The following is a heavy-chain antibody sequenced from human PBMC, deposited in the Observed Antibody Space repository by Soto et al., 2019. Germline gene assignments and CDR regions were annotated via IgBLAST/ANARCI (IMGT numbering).Heavy chain of an antibody. CDR1: GVSIRSYF. V-gene: IGHV4-59*01. D-gene: IGHD3-10*01. Sequence: PSETLSLTCSVSGVSIRSYFWSWIRQPPGKGLEWIGYIYYTAETKLRPSLQSRGTISADPSRKQFSLTLTSVTAADTALYFCEASTNRGVFFDYWGQGALVTVSS. J-gene: IGHJ4*02. CDR2: IYYTAET. CDR3: EASTNRGVFFDY.